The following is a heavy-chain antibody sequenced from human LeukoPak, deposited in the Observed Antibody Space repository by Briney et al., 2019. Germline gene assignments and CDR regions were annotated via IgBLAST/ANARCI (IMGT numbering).Heavy chain of an antibody. Sequence: GGFLRLSCAASGFTFSTYSMNWVRQAPGKGLEWVSSISSSSSYIYYADSVKGRFTISRDNAKNSLYLQMNSLRAEDTAVYYCAKAQYGSGSYGFDYWGQGTLVTVSS. D-gene: IGHD3-10*01. V-gene: IGHV3-21*04. CDR3: AKAQYGSGSYGFDY. J-gene: IGHJ4*02. CDR1: GFTFSTYS. CDR2: ISSSSSYI.